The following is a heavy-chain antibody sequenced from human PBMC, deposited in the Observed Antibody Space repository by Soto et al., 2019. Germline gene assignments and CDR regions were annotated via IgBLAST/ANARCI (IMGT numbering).Heavy chain of an antibody. D-gene: IGHD2-2*01. CDR2: ISGSGGRT. V-gene: IGHV3-23*01. CDR1: GFTFSIYA. J-gene: IGHJ6*02. Sequence: EVQLLESGGGLVQPGGSLRLSCEASGFTFSIYAMNWVQQAPGKGLEWVSVISGSGGRTYYADSVKGRFTMSRDNSKNTLYLQMNSLRADDTAVYYCAKEVVVESAGRSHYYYYGLDVWGQGTTVTVSS. CDR3: AKEVVVESAGRSHYYYYGLDV.